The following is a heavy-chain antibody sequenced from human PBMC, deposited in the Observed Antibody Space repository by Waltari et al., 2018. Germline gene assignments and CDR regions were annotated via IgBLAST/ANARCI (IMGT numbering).Heavy chain of an antibody. D-gene: IGHD2-21*01. J-gene: IGHJ6*02. V-gene: IGHV1-46*01. Sequence: QVQLVQSGAEVKKPGASVKISCKTSEYTFTSSYIHGVRQAPGQGLEWMGIINPSGGSTIYAQKFQCRVTMTRDTSTSTVYMELSSLRSEDTAVYYCALDTGALWMDVWGQGTTVTVSS. CDR2: INPSGGST. CDR1: EYTFTSSY. CDR3: ALDTGALWMDV.